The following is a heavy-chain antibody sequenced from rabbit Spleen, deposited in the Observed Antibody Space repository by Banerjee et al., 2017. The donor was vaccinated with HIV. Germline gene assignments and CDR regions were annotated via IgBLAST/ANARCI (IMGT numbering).Heavy chain of an antibody. V-gene: IGHV1S40*01. CDR2: IDSGSSGFP. D-gene: IGHD1-1*01. Sequence: QSLEESGGDLVKPGASLTLTCTASGVSFSISSYMCWVRQAPGKGLEWIACIDSGSSGFPYYATWAKGRFTCSKTSSTTVTLQMTRLTAADTATYFCARDTSSSFSSYGMDLWCPGTLVTVS. CDR1: GVSFSISSY. CDR3: ARDTSSSFSSYGMDL. J-gene: IGHJ6*01.